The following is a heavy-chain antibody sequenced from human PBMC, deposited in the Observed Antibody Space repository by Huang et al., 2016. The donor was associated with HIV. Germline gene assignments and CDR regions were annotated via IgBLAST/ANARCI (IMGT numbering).Heavy chain of an antibody. J-gene: IGHJ2*01. D-gene: IGHD6-19*01. CDR3: ARSLYSSGWTYWYFDL. CDR2: IIPMFGTA. Sequence: QAQLVQSGAEVKKPGSSVKVSCKASGGTFGSYGISWVRQAPGQGLEWMGGIIPMFGTANYAQKFQGRVTITADESTSTAYMELSSLRSEDTAVYYCARSLYSSGWTYWYFDLWGRGTLVTVSS. CDR1: GGTFGSYG. V-gene: IGHV1-69*01.